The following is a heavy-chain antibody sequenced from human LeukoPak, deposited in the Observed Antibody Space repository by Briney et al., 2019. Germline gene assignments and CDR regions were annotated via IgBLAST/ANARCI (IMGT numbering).Heavy chain of an antibody. CDR3: AREGCSGGSCYSFWFDP. Sequence: GGSLRLSCAASGFTFSSYWMSWVRQAPEKGLEWVANIKQDGSEEYYVDSVKGRFTISRDNAKNSLYLQMNSLRAEDTAVYYCAREGCSGGSCYSFWFDPWGQGTLVTVSS. CDR1: GFTFSSYW. D-gene: IGHD2-15*01. CDR2: IKQDGSEE. J-gene: IGHJ5*02. V-gene: IGHV3-7*01.